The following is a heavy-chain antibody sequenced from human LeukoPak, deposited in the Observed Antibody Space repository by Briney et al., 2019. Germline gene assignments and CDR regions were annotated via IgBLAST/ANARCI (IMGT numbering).Heavy chain of an antibody. Sequence: SVKVSCKASGGTFSSYAISWVRQAPGQGLEWMGGIIPIFGTANYAQKFQGRVTITTDESTSTAYMELSSPRSEDTAVYYCARDTRGYSYAFDYWGQGTLVTVSS. CDR1: GGTFSSYA. D-gene: IGHD5-18*01. J-gene: IGHJ4*02. CDR2: IIPIFGTA. V-gene: IGHV1-69*05. CDR3: ARDTRGYSYAFDY.